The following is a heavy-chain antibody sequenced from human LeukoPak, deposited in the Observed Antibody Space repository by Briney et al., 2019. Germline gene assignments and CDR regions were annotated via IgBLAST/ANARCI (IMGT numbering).Heavy chain of an antibody. CDR1: GFTFSSYG. V-gene: IGHV3-30*03. D-gene: IGHD3-22*01. J-gene: IGHJ4*02. Sequence: GGSLRLSCAAAGFTFSSYGMHWVRQAPGKGLGWVAVISYDGSNKYYADSVKGRFTISRDNPKNTLYLQMNSLRAEDTAVYYCARDRAYYYDSSGYGGLDYWGQGTLVTVSS. CDR3: ARDRAYYYDSSGYGGLDY. CDR2: ISYDGSNK.